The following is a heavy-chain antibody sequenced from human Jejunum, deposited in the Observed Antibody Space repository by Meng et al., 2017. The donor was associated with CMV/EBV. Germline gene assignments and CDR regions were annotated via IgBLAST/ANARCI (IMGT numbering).Heavy chain of an antibody. CDR1: TFSSVE. D-gene: IGHD5-12*01. Sequence: TFSSVEKNWVRQSPGRGLEWLAYINPSGSVMEYADSVQGRFTISRDNAKNSVYVQMNNLRVEDTAVYYCATYNRYGYNAHFFDYWGQGTLVTVSS. V-gene: IGHV3-48*03. CDR3: ATYNRYGYNAHFFDY. J-gene: IGHJ4*02. CDR2: INPSGSVM.